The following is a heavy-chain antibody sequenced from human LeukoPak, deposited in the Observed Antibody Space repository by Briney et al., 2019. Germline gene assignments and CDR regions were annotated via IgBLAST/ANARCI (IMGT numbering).Heavy chain of an antibody. CDR1: GFTFSSYG. Sequence: PGGSLRLSCAASGFTFSSYGMHWVRQAPGKGLEWVAVISYDGSNKYYADSVKGRFTISRDNSKNTLYLQMNSLRAEDTAAYYCAKGGLLFDPWGQGTLVTVSS. CDR2: ISYDGSNK. D-gene: IGHD4/OR15-4a*01. J-gene: IGHJ5*02. CDR3: AKGGLLFDP. V-gene: IGHV3-30*18.